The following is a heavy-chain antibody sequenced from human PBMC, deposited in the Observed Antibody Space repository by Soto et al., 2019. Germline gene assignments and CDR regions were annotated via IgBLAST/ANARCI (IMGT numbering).Heavy chain of an antibody. Sequence: QVHLVQSGAEVKKPGASVKVSCKGSGYGFTTYGITWVRQAPGQGLEWMAWISAHNGKTNYAQKLQGRVSVTRATSTSTVYMELRSLISDDTAVYYFASGRYGDYWGQGALVTVSS. CDR3: ASGRYGDY. V-gene: IGHV1-18*01. CDR2: ISAHNGKT. J-gene: IGHJ4*02. CDR1: GYGFTTYG. D-gene: IGHD1-1*01.